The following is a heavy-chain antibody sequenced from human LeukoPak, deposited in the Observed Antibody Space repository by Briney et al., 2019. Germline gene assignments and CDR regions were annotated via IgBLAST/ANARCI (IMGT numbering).Heavy chain of an antibody. CDR1: GFTFSSYW. Sequence: GGSLRLSCAASGFTFSSYWMHWVRQAPGKGLVWVSRINPDGSWASYADSVKGRFTISRDNAKNTLYLQMNSLRVEDTAVYYCARASSGSHGDYWGQGTLVTVSS. CDR3: ARASSGSHGDY. D-gene: IGHD1-26*01. J-gene: IGHJ4*02. CDR2: INPDGSWA. V-gene: IGHV3-74*01.